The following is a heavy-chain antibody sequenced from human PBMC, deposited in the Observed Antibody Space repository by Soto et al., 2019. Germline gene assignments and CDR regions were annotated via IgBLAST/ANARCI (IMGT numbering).Heavy chain of an antibody. CDR3: AVGLLYRGSYYFDY. Sequence: SQTLSLTCTVSGGSLSSYYWSWIRQPPGKGLEWIGYIYYSGSTNYNPSLKSRVTISVDTSKNQFSLKLSSVTAADTAVYYCAVGLLYRGSYYFDYWGQGTLVTVSS. CDR2: IYYSGST. D-gene: IGHD1-26*01. CDR1: GGSLSSYY. J-gene: IGHJ4*02. V-gene: IGHV4-59*08.